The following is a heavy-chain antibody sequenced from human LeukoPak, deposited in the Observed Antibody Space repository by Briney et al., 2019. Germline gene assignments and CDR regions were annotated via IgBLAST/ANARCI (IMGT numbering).Heavy chain of an antibody. J-gene: IGHJ5*02. CDR1: GYTFTSYG. Sequence: ASVKVSCKASGYTFTSYGISWVRQAPGQGLEWMGWISAYNGNTNYAQKLQGRVTMTTDTSTSTAYMELRSLRSDDTAVYYCARTVITMVRGVLWNWFDPWGQGTLVTVSS. D-gene: IGHD3-10*01. CDR3: ARTVITMVRGVLWNWFDP. CDR2: ISAYNGNT. V-gene: IGHV1-18*01.